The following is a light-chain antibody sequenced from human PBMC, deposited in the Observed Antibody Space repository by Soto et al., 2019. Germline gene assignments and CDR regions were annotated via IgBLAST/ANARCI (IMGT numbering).Light chain of an antibody. CDR3: QQYNGWTWT. Sequence: EIVFTQSPGTLSLSPGERATLSCRASQSVSSTYLGWYQQKPGQAPRLLIYGASSRATGIPDRFSGSGAGTEFTLTISRLQPEDFAVDYCQQYNGWTWTFGLGTRLENK. V-gene: IGKV3-20*01. CDR2: GAS. J-gene: IGKJ5*01. CDR1: QSVSSTY.